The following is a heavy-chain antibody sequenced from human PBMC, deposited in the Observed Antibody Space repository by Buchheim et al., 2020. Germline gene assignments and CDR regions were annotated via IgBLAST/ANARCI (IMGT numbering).Heavy chain of an antibody. V-gene: IGHV3-30*18. D-gene: IGHD3-3*01. CDR1: GFTFSSYA. CDR2: ISYDGSNK. CDR3: ANQRSDYHDFWSGYYTSGYYYYGMDV. J-gene: IGHJ6*02. Sequence: QVQLVESGGGVVQPGRSLRLSCAVSGFTFSSYAMHWVRQAPGKGLEWVAVISYDGSNKYYVESVKGRFTISRDNSKKKLYLQMNSLRAEDTAVYYCANQRSDYHDFWSGYYTSGYYYYGMDVWGQGTT.